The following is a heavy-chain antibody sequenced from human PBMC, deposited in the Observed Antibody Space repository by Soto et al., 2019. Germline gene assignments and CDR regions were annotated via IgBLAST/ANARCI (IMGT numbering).Heavy chain of an antibody. D-gene: IGHD2-8*01. V-gene: IGHV1-69*13. CDR1: GPNFSSYS. J-gene: IGHJ4*02. Sequence: GASVKTSCKVSGPNFSSYSISWVRQAPGQGLEWMGGIIPIFGTANYAQKFQGRVTITADESTSTAYMELSSLRSEDTAVYYCARDGVGVAEGYFDYWGQGTRVSV. CDR3: ARDGVGVAEGYFDY. CDR2: IIPIFGTA.